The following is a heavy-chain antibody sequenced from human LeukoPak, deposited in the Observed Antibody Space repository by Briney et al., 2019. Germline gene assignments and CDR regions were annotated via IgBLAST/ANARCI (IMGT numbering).Heavy chain of an antibody. CDR3: AAGPSSNGHQLPY. CDR2: MSSDSTRS. J-gene: IGHJ4*02. D-gene: IGHD4-11*01. CDR1: GFTFSGYW. Sequence: GGSLRLSCEASGFTFSGYWMHWVRQAPGKELVWVSRMSSDSTRSSHADSVKGRFTISRDNAKKMVYLQMNSLRVEDSAVYYCAAGPSSNGHQLPYWGQGTLVTVSS. V-gene: IGHV3-74*01.